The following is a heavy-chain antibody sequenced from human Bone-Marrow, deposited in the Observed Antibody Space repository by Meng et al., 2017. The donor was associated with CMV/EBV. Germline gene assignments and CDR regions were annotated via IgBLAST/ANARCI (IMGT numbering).Heavy chain of an antibody. CDR1: GFTLRSYW. Sequence: VEAGGGLVQPGGSLRLSCAVSGFTLRSYWMHWVRQAPGKGLEWVSRIDIDGRDITYADSVKGRFTISRDTAKNTLYLEMNSLRVEDTAVYYCARGLEEYLGWEMGYWGQGTLVTVSS. D-gene: IGHD2/OR15-2a*01. J-gene: IGHJ4*02. CDR3: ARGLEEYLGWEMGY. CDR2: IDIDGRDI. V-gene: IGHV3-74*03.